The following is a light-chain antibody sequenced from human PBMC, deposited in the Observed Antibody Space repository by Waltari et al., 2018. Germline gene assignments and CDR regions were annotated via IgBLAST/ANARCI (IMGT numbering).Light chain of an antibody. J-gene: IGLJ1*01. CDR2: DKN. Sequence: QSVLTQPPSVSGAPGQRVTISCTGSKSNIGAGYDVYWYQQLPGTAPKFLIYDKNTRPSGVPDRFSGSKSGTSASLAITGLQAEDEADYYCQSYDNGLNGPYVFGTGTRVTVL. CDR3: QSYDNGLNGPYV. V-gene: IGLV1-40*01. CDR1: KSNIGAGYD.